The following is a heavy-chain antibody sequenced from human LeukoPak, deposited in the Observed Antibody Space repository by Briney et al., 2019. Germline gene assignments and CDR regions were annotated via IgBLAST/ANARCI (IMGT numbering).Heavy chain of an antibody. CDR3: AIDRVKFCSGGSCYPSHAFDI. CDR1: GFTFSSYA. J-gene: IGHJ3*02. D-gene: IGHD2-15*01. CDR2: MSYDGSNT. V-gene: IGHV3-30-3*01. Sequence: PGRSQRLSCAASGFTFSSYAMHWVRQAPGKGLEWVAVMSYDGSNTYYANSVKGRFTISRDTSKNTPYLQMNSLRAEDTAVYYCAIDRVKFCSGGSCYPSHAFDIWGQGTMVTVSS.